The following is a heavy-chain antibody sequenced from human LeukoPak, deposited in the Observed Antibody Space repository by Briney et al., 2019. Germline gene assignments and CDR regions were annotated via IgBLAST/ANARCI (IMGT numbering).Heavy chain of an antibody. CDR3: ARVHGGVATIGRYSDY. CDR2: INAGNGNT. V-gene: IGHV1-3*01. D-gene: IGHD5-12*01. CDR1: GYTFTSYA. Sequence: ASVKVSCKASGYTFTSYAMHWVRQAPGQRLEWMGWINAGNGNTKYSQKFQGRVTITWDTSASTAYMELSSLRSEDTAVYYCARVHGGVATIGRYSDYWGQGTLVTASS. J-gene: IGHJ4*02.